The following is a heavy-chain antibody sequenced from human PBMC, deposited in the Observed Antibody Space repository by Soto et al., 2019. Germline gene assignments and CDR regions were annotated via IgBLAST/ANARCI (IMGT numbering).Heavy chain of an antibody. V-gene: IGHV3-7*01. Sequence: EVQLVESGGGLVQSGGSLRLSCAASGFMFSTHWMTWVRQAPGKGLEWVATIKSDGSARYYVDCVNGRFTIYRDNAKNSLYQQMNSVRNADTSLYLCANDGGWHFGYWGQGTLVTVSS. CDR2: IKSDGSAR. CDR3: ANDGGWHFGY. J-gene: IGHJ4*01. D-gene: IGHD6-19*01. CDR1: GFMFSTHW.